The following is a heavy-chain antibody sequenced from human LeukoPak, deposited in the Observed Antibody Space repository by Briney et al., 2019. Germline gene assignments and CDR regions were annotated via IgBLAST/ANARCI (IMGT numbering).Heavy chain of an antibody. CDR1: GYSISSGYY. CDR3: ARRYYDFWSGYYSFDY. CDR2: IYHSGST. Sequence: SETLSLTCAVSGYSISSGYYWDWIRQPPGKGLEWIGSIYHSGSTYYNPSLKSRVTISVDTSKNQVSLKLNSVTAADTAVYYCARRYYDFWSGYYSFDYWGQGTLVTVSS. D-gene: IGHD3-3*01. V-gene: IGHV4-38-2*01. J-gene: IGHJ4*02.